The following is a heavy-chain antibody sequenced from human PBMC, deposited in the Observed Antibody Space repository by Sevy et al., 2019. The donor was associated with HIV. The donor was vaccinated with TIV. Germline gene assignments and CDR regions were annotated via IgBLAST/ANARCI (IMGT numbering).Heavy chain of an antibody. V-gene: IGHV3-21*01. CDR3: ARRATPGPYSSALYYFDY. J-gene: IGHJ4*01. D-gene: IGHD6-19*01. Sequence: GGSLRLSCAASGFTFSSYSMNWVRQAPGKGLEWVSSISSSSSYIYYADSVKGRLTISRDNSKNSLYLQMNSLRAEDTAVYYCARRATPGPYSSALYYFDYWGHGTLVTVSS. CDR2: ISSSSSYI. CDR1: GFTFSSYS.